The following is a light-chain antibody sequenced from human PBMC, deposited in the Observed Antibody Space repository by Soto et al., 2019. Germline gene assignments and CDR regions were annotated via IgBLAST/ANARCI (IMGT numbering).Light chain of an antibody. Sequence: EFVLTQSPGTLSLSPGERATLSCRASQSVSSNLAWYQQKPGQAPRLLIYGASTRATGIPARFSGSGSGTEFTLTISSLQSEDFAVYYCQQYNNWLWSFGQGTKVDIK. J-gene: IGKJ1*01. CDR1: QSVSSN. CDR3: QQYNNWLWS. V-gene: IGKV3-15*01. CDR2: GAS.